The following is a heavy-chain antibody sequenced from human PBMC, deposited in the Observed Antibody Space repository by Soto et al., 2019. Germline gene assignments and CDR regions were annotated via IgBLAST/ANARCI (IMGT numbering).Heavy chain of an antibody. Sequence: QAHLEQSGAEVKKPGSSVKVSCKAYGGTFSSYTITWVRQAPGQGLEWMGGISPIFNTTKYAQRFQDRVTMTADESTTTAYMELSSLRSEDTAVYYCAGESVTTNLRMPGMGYHYYGLYVWGQGTTVTVSS. CDR3: AGESVTTNLRMPGMGYHYYGLYV. J-gene: IGHJ6*02. CDR2: ISPIFNTT. CDR1: GGTFSSYT. V-gene: IGHV1-69*12. D-gene: IGHD4-4*01.